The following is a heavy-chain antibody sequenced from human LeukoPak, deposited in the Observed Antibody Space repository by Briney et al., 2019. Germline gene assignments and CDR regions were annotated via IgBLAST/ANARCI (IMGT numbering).Heavy chain of an antibody. V-gene: IGHV1-69*13. Sequence: SVKVSCKASGGTFSSYAISWVRQAPGQGLEWMGGIIPIFGTANYAQKFQGRVTITADESTSTAYMELSSLRSEDTAVYYCARERGDCSGDSCYVDAFDIWGQGTMVTVSS. CDR3: ARERGDCSGDSCYVDAFDI. D-gene: IGHD2-15*01. CDR1: GGTFSSYA. J-gene: IGHJ3*02. CDR2: IIPIFGTA.